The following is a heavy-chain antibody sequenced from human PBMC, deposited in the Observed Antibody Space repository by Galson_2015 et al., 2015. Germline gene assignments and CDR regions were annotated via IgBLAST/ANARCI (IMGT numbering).Heavy chain of an antibody. CDR3: ARDGAGQGSSGSYYNALDVYYYYGMDV. CDR1: GFTFSSYG. V-gene: IGHV3-33*01. J-gene: IGHJ6*02. Sequence: SLRLSCAASGFTFSSYGMHWVRQAPGKGLEWVAVIWYDGSNKYYADSVKGRFTISRDNSKNTLYLQMNSLRAEDTAVYYCARDGAGQGSSGSYYNALDVYYYYGMDVWGQGTTVTVSS. D-gene: IGHD3-10*01. CDR2: IWYDGSNK.